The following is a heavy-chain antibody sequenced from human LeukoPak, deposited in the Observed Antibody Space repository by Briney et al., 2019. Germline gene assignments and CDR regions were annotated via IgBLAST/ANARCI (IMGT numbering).Heavy chain of an antibody. CDR2: TSNDGSTK. Sequence: GRYLRLSCAASGFTFSSYNMHWVRQAPSKGLEWVAVTSNDGSTKDYADSVRGRFTISRDNSKNTLYLQMNSLRREDTAVYYCARDFGGSFPSTIDYWGQGTLVTVSS. CDR1: GFTFSSYN. V-gene: IGHV3-30*04. D-gene: IGHD1-26*01. J-gene: IGHJ4*02. CDR3: ARDFGGSFPSTIDY.